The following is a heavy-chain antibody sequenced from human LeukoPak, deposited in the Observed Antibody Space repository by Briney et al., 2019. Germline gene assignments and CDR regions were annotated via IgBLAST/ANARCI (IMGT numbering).Heavy chain of an antibody. CDR1: GFSFRAYG. CDR2: ISDDGSNE. CDR3: AKDADTATIIYWYFDL. D-gene: IGHD5-18*01. J-gene: IGHJ2*01. V-gene: IGHV3-30*18. Sequence: GGSLRLSCAASGFSFRAYGMHWVRQAPGKGLEWVAVISDDGSNEYYSDSVKGRFTISRDNSRNSLYLQTNSLRAEDTAVYYCAKDADTATIIYWYFDLWGRGTLVTVSS.